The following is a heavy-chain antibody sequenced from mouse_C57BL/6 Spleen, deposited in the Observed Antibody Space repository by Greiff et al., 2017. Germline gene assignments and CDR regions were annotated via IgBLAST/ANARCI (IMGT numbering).Heavy chain of an antibody. J-gene: IGHJ2*01. CDR2: IRLKSDNYAT. CDR3: TGQGYWGPQDY. D-gene: IGHD3-1*01. CDR1: GFTFSNYW. V-gene: IGHV6-3*01. Sequence: EVQLVESGGGLVQPGGSMKLSCVASGFTFSNYWMNWVRQSPEKGLEWVAQIRLKSDNYATHYAESVKGRFTISRDDSKSSVYLQMNNLRAEDTGIYYCTGQGYWGPQDYWGQGTTLTVSS.